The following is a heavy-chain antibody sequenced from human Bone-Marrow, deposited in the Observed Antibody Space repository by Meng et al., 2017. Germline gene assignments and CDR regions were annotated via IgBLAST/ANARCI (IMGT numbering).Heavy chain of an antibody. J-gene: IGHJ4*02. CDR3: ARVARLFGGYDLDY. D-gene: IGHD5-12*01. Sequence: GESLKISCAASRFTFSSYAMHWVRQAPGKGLEWVAVISYDGSNKYYADSVKGRFTISRDNSKNTLYLQMNSLRAEDTAVYYCARVARLFGGYDLDYWGQGTLVTVSS. CDR2: ISYDGSNK. V-gene: IGHV3-30*04. CDR1: RFTFSSYA.